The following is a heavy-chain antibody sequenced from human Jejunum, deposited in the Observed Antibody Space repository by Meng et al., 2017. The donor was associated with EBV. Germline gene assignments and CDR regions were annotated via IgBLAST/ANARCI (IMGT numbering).Heavy chain of an antibody. CDR1: GYTFTSYD. V-gene: IGHV1-8*02. CDR2: MSPNSGNT. Sequence: GQLVQAGAGVKKPGASVKGSCKASGYTFTSYDINWVRQATGQGPEWMGWMSPNSGNTGYAQKFQGRVTMTRDTSISTAYMELSSLRSEDTAVYYCARGVAAGFDYWGQGTLVTVSS. CDR3: ARGVAAGFDY. J-gene: IGHJ4*02. D-gene: IGHD6-13*01.